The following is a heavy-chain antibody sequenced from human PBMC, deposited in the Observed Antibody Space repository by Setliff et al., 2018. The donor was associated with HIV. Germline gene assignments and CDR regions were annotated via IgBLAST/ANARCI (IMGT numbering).Heavy chain of an antibody. CDR2: IYHSGST. CDR3: ARMYSGYDWSPAGARTGYFDY. D-gene: IGHD5-12*01. CDR1: DSGTYY. V-gene: IGHV4-38-2*01. J-gene: IGHJ4*02. Sequence: SETLSLTCAVSDSGTYYWGWTRQPPGKGLEWIGSIYHSGSTYYNPSLKSRVTISVDTSKNQFSLKLSSVTAADTAVYYCARMYSGYDWSPAGARTGYFDYWGQGTLVTVSS.